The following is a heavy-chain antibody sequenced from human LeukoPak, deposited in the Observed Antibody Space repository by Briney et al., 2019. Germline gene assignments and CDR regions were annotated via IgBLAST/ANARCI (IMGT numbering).Heavy chain of an antibody. Sequence: PGGSLRLSCADSGFTYSGYWMSWVRQAPGEGLECVANIRQDGSVQNYVDSVKGRFTISRDNPKNSVYLQMSSLRAGDTAVYYCLVTTRSRVFDYWGQETLVTVSS. V-gene: IGHV3-7*01. D-gene: IGHD1/OR15-1a*01. CDR1: GFTYSGYW. CDR2: IRQDGSVQ. J-gene: IGHJ4*02. CDR3: LVTTRSRVFDY.